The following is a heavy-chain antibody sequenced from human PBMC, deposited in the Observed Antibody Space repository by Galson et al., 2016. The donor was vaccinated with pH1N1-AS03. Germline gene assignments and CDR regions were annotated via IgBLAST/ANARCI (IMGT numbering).Heavy chain of an antibody. CDR1: VGSISSYY. D-gene: IGHD5/OR15-5a*01. J-gene: IGHJ5*02. CDR2: IYYSGST. Sequence: LSLTCTDSVGSISSYYWSWIRQPPGKGLEWIGYIYYSGSTNNNPSLKSRVTISVDTSKNQFSLKLSSVTAVDTAVYYCARFKSTSNCFDPWGQGTLVTVSS. CDR3: ARFKSTSNCFDP. V-gene: IGHV4-59*08.